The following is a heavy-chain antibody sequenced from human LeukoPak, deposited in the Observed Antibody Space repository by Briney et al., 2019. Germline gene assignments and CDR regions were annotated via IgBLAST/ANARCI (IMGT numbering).Heavy chain of an antibody. J-gene: IGHJ6*02. D-gene: IGHD1-14*01. CDR2: ISSSSDYI. V-gene: IGHV3-21*01. CDR1: GFTFSSYA. CDR3: ARVFFNQYGVDV. Sequence: GGSLRLSCAASGFTFSSYAMSWVRQAPGKGLEWVSSISSSSDYIYYADSVKGRFTISRDNAKNSLYLQMNSLRAEDTAVYYCARVFFNQYGVDVWGQGTTVTVSS.